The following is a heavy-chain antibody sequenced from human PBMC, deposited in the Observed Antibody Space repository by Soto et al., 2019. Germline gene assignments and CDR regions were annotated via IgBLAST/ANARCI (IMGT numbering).Heavy chain of an antibody. J-gene: IGHJ6*02. CDR3: ARADYGSGSFSSGYYSYGMDV. CDR1: GGSFSGYY. Sequence: SETLSLTCAVXGGSFSGYYWSWIRQPPGKGLEWIGEINHSGSTNYNPSLKSRVTISVDTSKNQFSLKLSSVTAADTAVYYCARADYGSGSFSSGYYSYGMDVWGQGTRSPSP. V-gene: IGHV4-34*01. CDR2: INHSGST. D-gene: IGHD3-10*01.